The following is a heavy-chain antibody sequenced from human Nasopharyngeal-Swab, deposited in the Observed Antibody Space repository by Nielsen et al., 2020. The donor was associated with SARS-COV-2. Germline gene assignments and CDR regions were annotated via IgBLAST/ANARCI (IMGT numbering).Heavy chain of an antibody. CDR3: ARLPYSSTSYYALDS. CDR2: IDPSDSYT. V-gene: IGHV5-10-1*01. Sequence: RQPPGKGLQWMGRIDPSDSYTKYSPSFEGHVTFAADKSIGTVYLQWSSLRASDTAMYYCARLPYSSTSYYALDSWGQGTLVTVSS. D-gene: IGHD2-2*01. J-gene: IGHJ5*01.